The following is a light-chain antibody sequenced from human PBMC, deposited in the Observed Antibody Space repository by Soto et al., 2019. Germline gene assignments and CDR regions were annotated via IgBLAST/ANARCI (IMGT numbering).Light chain of an antibody. CDR1: QSVGGY. Sequence: EIVLTQSPATLSLSRGERATLSCRARQSVGGYLGWYQQKPGQAPRLLIYGASNRATGIPARFSGSGSGTDFTLTISSLEPEDSAVYYCQQRSNWGLTFGGGTKVEIK. CDR3: QQRSNWGLT. V-gene: IGKV3-11*01. J-gene: IGKJ4*01. CDR2: GAS.